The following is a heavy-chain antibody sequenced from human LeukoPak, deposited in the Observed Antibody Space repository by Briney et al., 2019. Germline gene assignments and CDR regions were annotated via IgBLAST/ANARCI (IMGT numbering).Heavy chain of an antibody. CDR1: GGSISSGDYY. Sequence: SETLSLTCTVSGGSISSGDYYWSWIRQPPGKGLEWIGYIYYSGSTYYNPSLKSRVTMSVDTSKNQFSLKLSSVTAADTAVYYCARNWNGYDYNFGDAFDIWGQGTMVTVSS. D-gene: IGHD5-24*01. V-gene: IGHV4-30-4*08. CDR3: ARNWNGYDYNFGDAFDI. CDR2: IYYSGST. J-gene: IGHJ3*02.